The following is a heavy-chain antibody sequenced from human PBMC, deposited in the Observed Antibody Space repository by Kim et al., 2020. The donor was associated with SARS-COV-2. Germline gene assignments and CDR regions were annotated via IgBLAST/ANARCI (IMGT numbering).Heavy chain of an antibody. J-gene: IGHJ2*01. Sequence: KPSLKSRVTKSVDTSKNQVSQKLSSVTAADTAVYYCARESLADTAMVEWYVDLWGRGTLVTVSS. CDR3: ARESLADTAMVEWYVDL. D-gene: IGHD5-18*01. V-gene: IGHV4-59*01.